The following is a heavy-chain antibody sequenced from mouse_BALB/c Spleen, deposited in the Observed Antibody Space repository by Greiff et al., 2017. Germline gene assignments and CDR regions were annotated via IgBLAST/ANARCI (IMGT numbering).Heavy chain of an antibody. CDR2: ISYSGST. CDR3: AHYYGTKRDYAMDY. J-gene: IGHJ4*01. CDR1: GYSITSDYA. D-gene: IGHD1-1*01. V-gene: IGHV3-2*02. Sequence: EGKLEESGPGLVKPSQSLSLTCTVTGYSITSDYAWYWIRQFPGNKLEWMGYISYSGSTSYNPSLKSRISITRDTSKNQFFLQLNSVTTEDTATYYCAHYYGTKRDYAMDYWGQGTSVTVSS.